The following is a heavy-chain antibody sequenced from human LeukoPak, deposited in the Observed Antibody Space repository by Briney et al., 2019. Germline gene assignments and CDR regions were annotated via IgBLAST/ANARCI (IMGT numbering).Heavy chain of an antibody. CDR1: GYTLTELS. D-gene: IGHD1-26*01. V-gene: IGHV1-24*01. CDR2: FDPEDGDT. Sequence: APVKVSCKVSGYTLTELSMHWVRQAPGKGLEWMGGFDPEDGDTIYAQKFQGRVTMTEDTSTDTAYMELSSLRSEDTAVYYCATAWEPAEFVDYWGQGTLVTVSS. CDR3: ATAWEPAEFVDY. J-gene: IGHJ4*02.